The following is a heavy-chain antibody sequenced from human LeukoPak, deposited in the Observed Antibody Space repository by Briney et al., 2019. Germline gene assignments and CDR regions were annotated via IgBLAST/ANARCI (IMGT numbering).Heavy chain of an antibody. CDR2: IKSKTDGGTT. V-gene: IGHV3-15*01. CDR3: RIVVVPAAPGAFDI. CDR1: GFTFSNAW. D-gene: IGHD2-2*01. J-gene: IGHJ3*02. Sequence: GGSLSLSCAASGFTFSNAWMSWVRQAPGKGLEWVGRIKSKTDGGTTDYAAPVKGRFTISRDDSKNTMYLQMNSLKTEDTAVYYCRIVVVPAAPGAFDIWGQGTMVTVSS.